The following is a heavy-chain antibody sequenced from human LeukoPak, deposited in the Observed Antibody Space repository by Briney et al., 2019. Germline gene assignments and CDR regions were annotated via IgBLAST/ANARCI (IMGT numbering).Heavy chain of an antibody. CDR1: GYTFTGYY. D-gene: IGHD2-2*01. CDR2: INPNSGGT. Sequence: ASVKVSCKASGYTFTGYYMHWVRQAPGQGLEWMGWINPNSGGTNYAQKFQGRVTRTRDTSISTAYMELSRLRSDDTAVYYCARDPSSSYYYYYYMDVWGKGTTVTVSS. V-gene: IGHV1-2*02. CDR3: ARDPSSSYYYYYYMDV. J-gene: IGHJ6*03.